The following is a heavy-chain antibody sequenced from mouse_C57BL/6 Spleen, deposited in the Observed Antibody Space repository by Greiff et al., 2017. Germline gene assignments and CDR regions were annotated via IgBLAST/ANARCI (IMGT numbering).Heavy chain of an antibody. Sequence: EVNLVESGPGMVKPSQSLSLTCTVTGYSITSGYDWHWIRHFPGNKLEWMGYISYSGSTHYNPSLKSRISITHDTSKNHFFLKLNSVTTEDTATYYCARDDYGSSYWYFDVGGTGTTVTVAS. D-gene: IGHD1-1*01. CDR3: ARDDYGSSYWYFDV. J-gene: IGHJ1*03. CDR1: GYSITSGYD. CDR2: ISYSGST. V-gene: IGHV3-1*01.